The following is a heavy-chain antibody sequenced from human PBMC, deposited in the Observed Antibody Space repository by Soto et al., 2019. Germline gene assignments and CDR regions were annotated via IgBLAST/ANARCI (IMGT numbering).Heavy chain of an antibody. CDR2: IYYSGST. CDR3: ARHNYYYYYYMDV. CDR1: GGSISSSSYY. V-gene: IGHV4-39*01. Sequence: SETLSLTCTVSGGSISSSSYYWGWIRQPPGKGLKWIGSIYYSGSTYYNPSLKSRVTISVDTSKNQFSLKLSSVTAADTAVYYCARHNYYYYYYMDVWGKGTTVTVSS. J-gene: IGHJ6*03.